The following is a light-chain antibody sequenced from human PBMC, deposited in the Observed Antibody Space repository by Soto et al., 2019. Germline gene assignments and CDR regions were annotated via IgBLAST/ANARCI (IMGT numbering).Light chain of an antibody. CDR2: AAS. CDR3: LQYNGSPLT. V-gene: IGKV1-17*03. J-gene: IGKJ4*01. Sequence: DIQMTQSPSAMSASVGDRVTITCRASQGISNYLAWFQQKPGKVPKRLIYAASNLQSGVPSRFSGSGSGTEFTLTISSLQPEDFASYFSLQYNGSPLTFGGGTEVEI. CDR1: QGISNY.